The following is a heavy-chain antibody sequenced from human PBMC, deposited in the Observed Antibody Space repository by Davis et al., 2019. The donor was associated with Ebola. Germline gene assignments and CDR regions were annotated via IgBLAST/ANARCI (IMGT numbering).Heavy chain of an antibody. CDR2: IIPIFGTA. Sequence: AASVKVSCKASGGTFSSYAISWVRQAPGQGLEWMGGIIPIFGTANYAQKFQGRVTITADESTSTAYMELSSLRSEDTAVYYCAREGYGDYEALNYYYYGMDVWGQGTTVTVSS. CDR1: GGTFSSYA. V-gene: IGHV1-69*13. D-gene: IGHD4-17*01. CDR3: AREGYGDYEALNYYYYGMDV. J-gene: IGHJ6*02.